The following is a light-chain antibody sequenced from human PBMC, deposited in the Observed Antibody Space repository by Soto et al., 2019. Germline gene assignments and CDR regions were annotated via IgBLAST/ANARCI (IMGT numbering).Light chain of an antibody. CDR2: SIN. Sequence: QAVVTQEPSLTVSPGGTVTLTCASSTGAVTSGYYPNWFQQKPGQAPRPLIYSINNKHSWTPARFSGSLLGDKAALTLSGVQPEDEADYSCLLYYGGAQVFGGGTQLTVL. J-gene: IGLJ3*02. CDR1: TGAVTSGYY. V-gene: IGLV7-43*01. CDR3: LLYYGGAQV.